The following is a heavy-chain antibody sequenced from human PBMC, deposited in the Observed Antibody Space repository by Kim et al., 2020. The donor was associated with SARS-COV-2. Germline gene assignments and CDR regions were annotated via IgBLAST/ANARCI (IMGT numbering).Heavy chain of an antibody. Sequence: GGSLRLSCVASGFTFSSQWMSWVRQAPGKGLEWVASLKQDASESNYLDSVKGRFIISRDNGENSLYLFMNTLRDEDTAVYYCARDDILTGYVVPAYWGQGTQVTVSS. J-gene: IGHJ4*02. CDR2: LKQDASES. CDR1: GFTFSSQW. CDR3: ARDDILTGYVVPAY. D-gene: IGHD3-9*01. V-gene: IGHV3-7*01.